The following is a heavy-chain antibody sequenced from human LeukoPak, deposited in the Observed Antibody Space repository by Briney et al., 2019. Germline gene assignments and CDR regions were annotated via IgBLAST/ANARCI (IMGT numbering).Heavy chain of an antibody. D-gene: IGHD6-19*01. Sequence: GGSLRLSCAASGFTFLTYAISWVRQAPGKGLQWVSVIRDSGASTYYADSVKGRFTISRDNPKNTLYLQMNTLRAEDTAVYYCAKAGRSGWYPGWPFDIWGQGTMVTVSS. J-gene: IGHJ3*02. V-gene: IGHV3-23*01. CDR1: GFTFLTYA. CDR2: IRDSGAST. CDR3: AKAGRSGWYPGWPFDI.